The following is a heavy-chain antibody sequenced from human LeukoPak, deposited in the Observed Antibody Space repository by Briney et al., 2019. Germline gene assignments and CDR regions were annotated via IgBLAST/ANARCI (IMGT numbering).Heavy chain of an antibody. CDR2: ISYDGSNK. Sequence: GGSLRLSCAASGFTFSSYAMHWVRQAPGKGLEWVAVISYDGSNKYHADSVKGRFTISRDNSKNTLYLQMNSLRAEDTAVYYCARGRNFFDYWGRGTLVTVSS. J-gene: IGHJ4*02. V-gene: IGHV3-30-3*01. CDR1: GFTFSSYA. CDR3: ARGRNFFDY.